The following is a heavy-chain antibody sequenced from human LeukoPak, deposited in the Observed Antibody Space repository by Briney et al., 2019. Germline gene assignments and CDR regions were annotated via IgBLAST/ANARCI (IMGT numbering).Heavy chain of an antibody. Sequence: ASVKVSCKTSGGSFSSQAISWVRQAPGQGLEWMGGIIPVFRTTNYAQKFQGRVTITADESTTTAYMELSSLRSEDTAVYYCARDRELLNCYYMDVWGKGTTVTISS. D-gene: IGHD1-26*01. V-gene: IGHV1-69*13. J-gene: IGHJ6*03. CDR1: GGSFSSQA. CDR3: ARDRELLNCYYMDV. CDR2: IIPVFRTT.